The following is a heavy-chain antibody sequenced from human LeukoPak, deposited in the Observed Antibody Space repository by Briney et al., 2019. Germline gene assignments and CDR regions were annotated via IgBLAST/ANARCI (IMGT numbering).Heavy chain of an antibody. Sequence: GGSLRLSCAASGFTFSSYWTSWVRQAPGKGLEWVANTKQDGSERYYVDSVKGRFTISRDNAKNSLYLQMNSLGAEDTAVYYCARDRIVGATNFDYWGQGTLVTVSS. D-gene: IGHD1-26*01. J-gene: IGHJ4*02. CDR2: TKQDGSER. CDR3: ARDRIVGATNFDY. CDR1: GFTFSSYW. V-gene: IGHV3-7*03.